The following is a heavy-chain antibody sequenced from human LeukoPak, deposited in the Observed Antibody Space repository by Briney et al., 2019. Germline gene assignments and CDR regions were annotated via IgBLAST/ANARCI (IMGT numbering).Heavy chain of an antibody. J-gene: IGHJ4*02. D-gene: IGHD5-24*01. CDR3: ARGEQDMATMSIDY. Sequence: PGGSLRLSCAASGFIFSKYAIHWVRQAPEKGLEWVSYSSSGSSTIYYADSVKGRFTISRDNAKDSLFLQMNSLRAEDTAVYYCARGEQDMATMSIDYWGQGTLVTVSS. V-gene: IGHV3-48*01. CDR2: SSSGSSTI. CDR1: GFIFSKYA.